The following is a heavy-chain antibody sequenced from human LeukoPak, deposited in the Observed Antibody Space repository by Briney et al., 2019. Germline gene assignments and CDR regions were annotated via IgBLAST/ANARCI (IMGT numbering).Heavy chain of an antibody. V-gene: IGHV1-24*01. CDR2: FDPEDGET. CDR1: GYTLTELS. J-gene: IGHJ3*02. CDR3: ATVSSWYRKGAFDI. D-gene: IGHD6-13*01. Sequence: ASVNVSCKVSGYTLTELSMHWVRQAPGKGLEWMGGFDPEDGETIYAQKFQGRVTITEDTSTDTAYMELSSLRSEDTAVYYCATVSSWYRKGAFDIWGQGTMVSVSS.